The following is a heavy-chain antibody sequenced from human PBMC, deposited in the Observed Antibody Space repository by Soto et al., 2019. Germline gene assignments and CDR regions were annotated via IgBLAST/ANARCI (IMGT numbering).Heavy chain of an antibody. CDR1: GFTFSSYA. J-gene: IGHJ6*02. D-gene: IGHD3-10*01. V-gene: IGHV3-30-3*01. CDR2: ISYDGSKK. Sequence: GGSLRLSCAASGFTFSSYAMHWVRQAPGKGREWVAVISYDGSKKYYADSVKGRFTISRDNSKNTLYLQMNSLRAEDTAVYYCARDYGSGSHYYYYGMDVWGQGTTVTAP. CDR3: ARDYGSGSHYYYYGMDV.